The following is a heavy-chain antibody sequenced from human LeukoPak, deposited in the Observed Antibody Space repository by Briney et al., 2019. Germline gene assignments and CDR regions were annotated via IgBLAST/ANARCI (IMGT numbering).Heavy chain of an antibody. J-gene: IGHJ4*02. D-gene: IGHD7-27*01. CDR3: ARDLSSTANWEFDY. CDR2: LNPNNGYT. V-gene: IGHV1-2*06. Sequence: ASVKVSCKTSGYTFIDYFIHWVRQAPGQGLEWMGRLNPNNGYTFYTEEFQGRVTITSDKSISTAYMELTSLTSDDTALYYCARDLSSTANWEFDYWGQGTLVTVSS. CDR1: GYTFIDYF.